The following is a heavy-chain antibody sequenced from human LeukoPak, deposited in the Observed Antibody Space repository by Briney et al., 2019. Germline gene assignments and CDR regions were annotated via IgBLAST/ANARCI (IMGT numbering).Heavy chain of an antibody. V-gene: IGHV1-8*02. J-gene: IGHJ4*02. Sequence: ASVKVSCKASGYTFTSYYMHWVRQAPGQGLEWMGWMNPNSGNTGYAQKFQGRVTMTRNTSISTAYMELSSLRSEDTAVYYCARGSGWLVRDYWGQGTLVTVSS. CDR1: GYTFTSYY. D-gene: IGHD6-19*01. CDR2: MNPNSGNT. CDR3: ARGSGWLVRDY.